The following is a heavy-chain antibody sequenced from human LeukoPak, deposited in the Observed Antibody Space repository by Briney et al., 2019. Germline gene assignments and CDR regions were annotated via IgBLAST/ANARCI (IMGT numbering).Heavy chain of an antibody. D-gene: IGHD3/OR15-3a*01. CDR1: GYTFTGYY. J-gene: IGHJ6*02. Sequence: ASVKVSCKASGYTFTGYYMHWVRRAPGQGLEWMGWINPNSGGTNYAQKFQGRVTMTRDTSISTAYMELSRLRSDDTAVYYCAREDFRILTHYYYGMDVWGQGTTVTVSS. CDR2: INPNSGGT. V-gene: IGHV1-2*02. CDR3: AREDFRILTHYYYGMDV.